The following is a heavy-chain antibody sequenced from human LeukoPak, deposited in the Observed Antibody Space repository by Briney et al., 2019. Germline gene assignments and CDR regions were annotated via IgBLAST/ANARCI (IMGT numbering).Heavy chain of an antibody. Sequence: ASVKVSCKASGYTFTSYGISWVRQAPGQGLERMGWISAYNGNTNYAQKLQGRVTMTTDTSTSTAYMELRSLRSDDTAVYYCASGYSGYASYYFDYWGQGTLVTVSS. CDR2: ISAYNGNT. CDR3: ASGYSGYASYYFDY. D-gene: IGHD5-12*01. V-gene: IGHV1-18*01. CDR1: GYTFTSYG. J-gene: IGHJ4*02.